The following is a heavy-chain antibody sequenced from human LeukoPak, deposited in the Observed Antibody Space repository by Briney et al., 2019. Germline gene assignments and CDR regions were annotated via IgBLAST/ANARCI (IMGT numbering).Heavy chain of an antibody. CDR3: ATIGELPFDH. Sequence: SETLSLTCTVSGGSISSYYWSWIRQPPGKGLEWIGYIYYSGSTNYNPSLKSRVTISVDTSKNQFSLKLSSVTAADTAVYYSATIGELPFDHWGQGTLVTVSS. CDR2: IYYSGST. D-gene: IGHD2-21*01. J-gene: IGHJ4*02. V-gene: IGHV4-59*08. CDR1: GGSISSYY.